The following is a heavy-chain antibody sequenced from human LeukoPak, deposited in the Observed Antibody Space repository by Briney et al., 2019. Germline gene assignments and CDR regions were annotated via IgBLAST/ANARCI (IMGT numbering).Heavy chain of an antibody. J-gene: IGHJ4*02. CDR3: ATHSGGY. D-gene: IGHD3-10*01. V-gene: IGHV3-53*01. CDR1: GFTVSSNY. CDR2: IYSDGNT. Sequence: GGSLRLSCAASGFTVSSNYMSWVRQAPGKGLEWVSVIYSDGNTYYADSVKGRFTISRDNSKNTLYLQMNGLRAEDTAVYYCATHSGGYWGQGTLVTVSS.